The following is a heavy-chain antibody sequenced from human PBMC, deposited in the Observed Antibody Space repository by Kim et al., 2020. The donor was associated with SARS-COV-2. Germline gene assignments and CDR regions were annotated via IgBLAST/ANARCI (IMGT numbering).Heavy chain of an antibody. D-gene: IGHD3-10*01. Sequence: GGSLRPSCAASGFTFSDFAMSWIRQAPGKGLEWLSYIGGSGSAIYYADSVKGRFTISRDNAKNSLYLQMNSLRVEDTAVYYCARGSLWGGDYWGQGTLVTVSS. CDR3: ARGSLWGGDY. CDR1: GFTFSDFA. V-gene: IGHV3-11*01. CDR2: IGGSGSAI. J-gene: IGHJ4*02.